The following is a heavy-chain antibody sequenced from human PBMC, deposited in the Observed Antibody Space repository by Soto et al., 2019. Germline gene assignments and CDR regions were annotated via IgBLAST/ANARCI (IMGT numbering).Heavy chain of an antibody. CDR1: GFTFSSYG. Sequence: QVQLVESGGGVVQPGRSLRLSCAASGFTFSSYGMHWVRQAPGKGLEWVAVIWYDGSNKYYADSVKGRFTISRDNSKNTLDLQMNSLRAEDTAVYYCARDSFWSGYTPIGYWGQGTLVTVSS. D-gene: IGHD3-3*01. J-gene: IGHJ4*02. CDR2: IWYDGSNK. CDR3: ARDSFWSGYTPIGY. V-gene: IGHV3-33*01.